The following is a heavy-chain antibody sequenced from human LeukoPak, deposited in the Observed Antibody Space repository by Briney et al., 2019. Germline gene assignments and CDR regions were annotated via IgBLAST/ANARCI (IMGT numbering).Heavy chain of an antibody. CDR1: GGSVSGNTYY. D-gene: IGHD2-2*01. CDR3: ARHPYSDSCSSTNCFRNWFDP. J-gene: IGHJ5*02. V-gene: IGHV4-39*01. Sequence: PSETLSLTCTVSGGSVSGNTYYWGWIRQPPGKGLEWIGSVYFSGSTYYNSSLKSRITISVDTSRKHFSLKLSSETAADTAVYYCARHPYSDSCSSTNCFRNWFDPWGQGTLVSVSS. CDR2: VYFSGST.